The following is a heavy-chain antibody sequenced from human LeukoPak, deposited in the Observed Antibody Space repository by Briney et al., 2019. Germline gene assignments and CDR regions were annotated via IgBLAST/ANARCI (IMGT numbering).Heavy chain of an antibody. CDR3: ARSRYSSCWYQGSFDY. CDR1: GFTFSSYS. V-gene: IGHV3-21*01. Sequence: GGSLRLSCAASGFTFSSYSMNWVRQAPGKGLEWVSSISSSSSYIYYADSVKGRFTISRDNAKNSLYLQMNSLRAEDTAVYYCARSRYSSCWYQGSFDYWGQGTLVTVSS. J-gene: IGHJ4*02. D-gene: IGHD6-19*01. CDR2: ISSSSSYI.